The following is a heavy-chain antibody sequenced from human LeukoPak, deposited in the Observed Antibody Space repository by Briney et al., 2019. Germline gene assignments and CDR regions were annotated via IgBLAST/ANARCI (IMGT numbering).Heavy chain of an antibody. V-gene: IGHV4-61*02. CDR2: IYTSGST. J-gene: IGHJ6*03. Sequence: PSETLSPTCTVSGGSISSGSYYWSWIRQPAGKGLEWIGRIYTSGSTNYNPSLKSRVTMSVDTSKNQFSLKLSSVTAADTAVYYCARARRGLCSGGSCQQVYYYMDVWGKGTTVTLSS. CDR1: GGSISSGSYY. CDR3: ARARRGLCSGGSCQQVYYYMDV. D-gene: IGHD2-15*01.